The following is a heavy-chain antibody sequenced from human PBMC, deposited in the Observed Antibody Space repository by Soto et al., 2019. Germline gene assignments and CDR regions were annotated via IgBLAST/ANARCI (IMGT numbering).Heavy chain of an antibody. CDR2: IYWDDDK. V-gene: IGHV2-5*02. CDR1: GFSLTTTDMG. Sequence: SGPRGEPAQTLTLTCAFSGFSLTTTDMGVAWIRQPPGKALEWLALIYWDDDKRYSPSLKNRLAISKDTSRNRVVLTITNMNPEDTGTYFCAHAGDYDLLSFDHWGPGTLVTVSS. CDR3: AHAGDYDLLSFDH. J-gene: IGHJ4*02. D-gene: IGHD4-17*01.